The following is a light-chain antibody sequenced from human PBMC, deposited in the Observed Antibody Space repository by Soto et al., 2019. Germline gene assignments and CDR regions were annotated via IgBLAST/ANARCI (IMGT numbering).Light chain of an antibody. CDR1: VSIGSW. J-gene: IGKJ5*01. CDR3: QQYNSYSPPIT. V-gene: IGKV1-5*03. CDR2: KAS. Sequence: DIQMTQSPSTLSASVGDRVTITCRASVSIGSWLAWYQQKAGKAPKLLIYKASSLEGGGPSRFSGSGSGTEFTLTISRLQPDDFATYYCQQYNSYSPPITFGQGTRLEIK.